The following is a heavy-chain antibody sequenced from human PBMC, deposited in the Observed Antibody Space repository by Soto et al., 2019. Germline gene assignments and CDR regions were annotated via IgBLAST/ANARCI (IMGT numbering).Heavy chain of an antibody. CDR2: IIPIFGTA. D-gene: IGHD2-21*02. CDR3: ARAKHCGGDCSPLYYYYGMDV. V-gene: IGHV1-69*13. Sequence: GASVKVSCKASGGTFSSYAISWVRQAPGQGLEWMGGIIPIFGTANYAQKFQGRVTITADESTSTAYMELSSLRSEDTAVYYCARAKHCGGDCSPLYYYYGMDVWGQGTTVTVSS. J-gene: IGHJ6*02. CDR1: GGTFSSYA.